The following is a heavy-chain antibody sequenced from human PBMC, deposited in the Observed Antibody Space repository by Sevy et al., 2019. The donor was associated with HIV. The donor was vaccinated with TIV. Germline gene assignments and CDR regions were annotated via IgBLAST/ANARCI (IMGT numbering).Heavy chain of an antibody. CDR3: ARGRGVFGAVAINWFDP. J-gene: IGHJ5*02. CDR1: GFTVSSSY. V-gene: IGHV3-53*01. D-gene: IGHD3-3*01. CDR2: IYSGGST. Sequence: GGSLRLSCAASGFTVSSSYMTWVRQPPGKGLEWVSVIYSGGSTYYGDSVKGRFTISRGNSNNTLYLQMNNLRTDDTAVYYCARGRGVFGAVAINWFDPWGQRALVTVSS.